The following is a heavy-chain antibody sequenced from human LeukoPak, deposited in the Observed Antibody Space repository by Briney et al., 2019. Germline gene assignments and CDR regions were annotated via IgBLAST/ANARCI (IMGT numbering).Heavy chain of an antibody. CDR2: ISGSGGST. D-gene: IGHD7-27*01. CDR1: GFTFSNYA. CDR3: AKAGRGTGDHDRYFDY. J-gene: IGHJ4*02. Sequence: GGSLRLSCAASGFTFSNYAMEWVRQAPGKGLEWVSAISGSGGSTYYADSVKGRFTISRDNSKNTLYLQMNSPRAEDTAVYYCAKAGRGTGDHDRYFDYWGQGTLVTVSS. V-gene: IGHV3-23*01.